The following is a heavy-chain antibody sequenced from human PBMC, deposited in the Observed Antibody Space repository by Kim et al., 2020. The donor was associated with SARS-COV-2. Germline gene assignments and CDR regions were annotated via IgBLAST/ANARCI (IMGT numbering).Heavy chain of an antibody. CDR1: EFTFNRFA. CDR3: AKDWQDNGDYYSYYGMDV. J-gene: IGHJ6*02. D-gene: IGHD4-17*01. CDR2: ISGSGGSI. Sequence: GGSLRLSCRASEFTFNRFAMRWVRQAPGKGLEWVSSISGSGGSIYYADSVKGRFTITRDNSKNMLYLQMNGLRDEDTAFYYCAKDWQDNGDYYSYYGMDVWGQGTTVTVSS. V-gene: IGHV3-23*01.